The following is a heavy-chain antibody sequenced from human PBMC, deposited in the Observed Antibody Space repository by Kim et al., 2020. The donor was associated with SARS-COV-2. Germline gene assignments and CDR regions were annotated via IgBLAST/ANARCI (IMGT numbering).Heavy chain of an antibody. CDR3: ARYTGCYYFDY. V-gene: IGHV6-1*01. J-gene: IGHJ4*02. Sequence: DYAVSVKSRITINPDTSKNQFSLQLNSVTPEDTAVYYCARYTGCYYFDYWGQGTLVTVSS. D-gene: IGHD2-15*01.